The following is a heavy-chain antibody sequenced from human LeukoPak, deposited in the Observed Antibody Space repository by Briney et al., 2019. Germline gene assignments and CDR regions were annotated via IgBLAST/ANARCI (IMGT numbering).Heavy chain of an antibody. CDR3: AREAPNYYYMDV. CDR2: IYSGGST. Sequence: PGGSLRLSCAASGFTVSSNYMSWVRQAPGKGLEWVSVIYSGGSTYYADSVKGRFTISRDNSKNTLYLQMNSLRAEDTVVYYCAREAPNYYYMDVWGKGTTVTVSS. D-gene: IGHD6-6*01. CDR1: GFTVSSNY. V-gene: IGHV3-66*02. J-gene: IGHJ6*03.